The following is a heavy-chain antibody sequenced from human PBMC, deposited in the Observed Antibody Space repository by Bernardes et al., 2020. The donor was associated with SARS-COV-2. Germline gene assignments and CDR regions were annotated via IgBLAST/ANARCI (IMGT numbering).Heavy chain of an antibody. CDR2: IYYSGST. Sequence: SETLSLTCTVSGGSISSYYWSWIRQPPGKGLEWIGYIYYSGSTNYNPSLKSRVTISVDTSKNQFSLKLSSVTAADTAVYYCARLNRRGDYSSDRRIHDYWGQGTLVTVSS. D-gene: IGHD4-17*01. J-gene: IGHJ4*02. V-gene: IGHV4-59*08. CDR1: GGSISSYY. CDR3: ARLNRRGDYSSDRRIHDY.